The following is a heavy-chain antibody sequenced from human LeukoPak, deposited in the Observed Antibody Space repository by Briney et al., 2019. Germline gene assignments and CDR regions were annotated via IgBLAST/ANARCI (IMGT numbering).Heavy chain of an antibody. CDR3: AKRFGTLVVITPDFDY. V-gene: IGHV3-23*01. D-gene: IGHD3-22*01. J-gene: IGHJ4*02. Sequence: GGSLRLSCAASGFTFSSYAMSWVRQAPGKGLEWVSAISGSGGSTYYADSVKGRFTISRDNSKNTLYLQMNSLRAEDTAVYYCAKRFGTLVVITPDFDYWGQGTLVTVSS. CDR1: GFTFSSYA. CDR2: ISGSGGST.